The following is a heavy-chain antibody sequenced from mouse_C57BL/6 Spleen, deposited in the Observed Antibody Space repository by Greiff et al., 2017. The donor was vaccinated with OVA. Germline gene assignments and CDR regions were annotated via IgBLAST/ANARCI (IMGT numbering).Heavy chain of an antibody. V-gene: IGHV1-55*01. CDR3: ARDSSGYGGYYFDY. CDR1: GYTFTSYW. D-gene: IGHD3-2*02. CDR2: IYPGSGST. J-gene: IGHJ2*01. Sequence: VQLQQPGAELVKPGASVKMSCKASGYTFTSYWITWVKQRPGQGLEWIGDIYPGSGSTNYNEKFKSKATLNVDTSSSTAYMQLSSLTSEGSAVYYCARDSSGYGGYYFDYWGQGTTVTVSS.